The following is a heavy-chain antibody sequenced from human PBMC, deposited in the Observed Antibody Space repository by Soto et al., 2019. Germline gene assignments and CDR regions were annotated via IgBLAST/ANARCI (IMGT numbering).Heavy chain of an antibody. Sequence: PGGSLRLSCAASGFTFSTYAMSWVRQAPGKGLEWVSTISASGGSTYYADSVKGRFTISRDNSRNTLYLQMNSLRAEDTAIYYCARTYYDFWSGFSSTASLGNKWFDPWGQGTPVTVS. V-gene: IGHV3-23*01. D-gene: IGHD3-3*01. CDR3: ARTYYDFWSGFSSTASLGNKWFDP. CDR1: GFTFSTYA. CDR2: ISASGGST. J-gene: IGHJ5*02.